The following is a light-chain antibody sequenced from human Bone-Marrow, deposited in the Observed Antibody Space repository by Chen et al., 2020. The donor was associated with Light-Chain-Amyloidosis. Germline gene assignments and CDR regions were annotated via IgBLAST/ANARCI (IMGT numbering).Light chain of an antibody. CDR3: QVWDRSSDRPV. Sequence: SYVLTQPSSASVAPVQTATMACGGNNIGSTSVHWYQQTPGQAPLLVVYDDSDRPSGIPERLSGSNSGNTATLTISRVEAGDEADYYCQVWDRSSDRPVFGGGTKLTVL. J-gene: IGLJ3*02. CDR2: DDS. V-gene: IGLV3-21*02. CDR1: NIGSTS.